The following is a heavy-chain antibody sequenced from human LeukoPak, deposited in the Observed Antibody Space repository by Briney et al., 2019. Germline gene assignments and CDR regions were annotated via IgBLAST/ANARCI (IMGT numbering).Heavy chain of an antibody. CDR1: GGSIRSGDYY. Sequence: PSETLSLTCTVSGGSIRSGDYYWSWIRQPPGKGLGWIGYIYQSGTTYYNPSLKSRVTISVDRYKNQFSLKLSSVTAADTAVYYCARDYCTTSSFSYSDYWGQGTLVTVSS. D-gene: IGHD2-2*01. CDR2: IYQSGTT. V-gene: IGHV4-30-2*01. J-gene: IGHJ4*02. CDR3: ARDYCTTSSFSYSDY.